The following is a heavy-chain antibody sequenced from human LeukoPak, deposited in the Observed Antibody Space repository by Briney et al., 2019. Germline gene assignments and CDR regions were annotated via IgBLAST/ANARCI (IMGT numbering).Heavy chain of an antibody. J-gene: IGHJ4*02. Sequence: GGSLRLSCAASGFTFSSYAMHWVRQAPGKGLEWVAVISYDGSNKYYADSVKGRFTISRDNSKNTLYLQMNSLRAEDTAVYYCARDFEDVGYFDYWGQGALVTVSS. V-gene: IGHV3-30-3*01. CDR3: ARDFEDVGYFDY. D-gene: IGHD3-9*01. CDR2: ISYDGSNK. CDR1: GFTFSSYA.